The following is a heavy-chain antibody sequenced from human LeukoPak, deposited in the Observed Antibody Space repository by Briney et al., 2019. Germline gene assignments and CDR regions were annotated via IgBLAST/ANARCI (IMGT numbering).Heavy chain of an antibody. CDR2: IKQDGSEK. Sequence: GGSLRLSCAASGFTFSRYWMSWVRQAPGKGLEWVANIKQDGSEKYYMDSVKGRFTISRDSAKNSLYLQMNSLRVEDTAVYYCARGAFDYYDSSGYGYAFDIWGQGTMVTVSS. D-gene: IGHD3-22*01. V-gene: IGHV3-7*01. CDR1: GFTFSRYW. CDR3: ARGAFDYYDSSGYGYAFDI. J-gene: IGHJ3*02.